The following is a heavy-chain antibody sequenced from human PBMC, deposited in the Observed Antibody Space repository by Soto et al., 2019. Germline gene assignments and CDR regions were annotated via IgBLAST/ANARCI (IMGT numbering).Heavy chain of an antibody. CDR2: ITYDGANG. V-gene: IGHV3-30*09. CDR3: ARAFSGSYPNFDY. J-gene: IGHJ4*02. Sequence: GGSLRLACLASGVIFRIYAMDWVRQAPGKGLEWVAVITYDGANGYYADSVRGRFAISRDNSKSTLFLQMNSLRPEDTAVYYCARAFSGSYPNFDYWGQGTLVTVSS. D-gene: IGHD1-26*01. CDR1: GVIFRIYA.